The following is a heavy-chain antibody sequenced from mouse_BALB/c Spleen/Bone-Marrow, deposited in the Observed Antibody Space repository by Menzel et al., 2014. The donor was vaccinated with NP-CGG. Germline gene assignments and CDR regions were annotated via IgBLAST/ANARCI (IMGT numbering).Heavy chain of an antibody. Sequence: EVKLMESGPDLVKPSQSLSLTCTVTGYSITSGYSWHWIRQFPGNKLEWMGYIRYSGSTNYNPSLKSRISITRDTSKNHFFLQLNSVTIEDTATYYCARRGDYYGNYADYWGQGTSVTVSS. D-gene: IGHD2-1*01. CDR1: GYSITSGYS. J-gene: IGHJ4*01. CDR2: IRYSGST. V-gene: IGHV3-1*02. CDR3: ARRGDYYGNYADY.